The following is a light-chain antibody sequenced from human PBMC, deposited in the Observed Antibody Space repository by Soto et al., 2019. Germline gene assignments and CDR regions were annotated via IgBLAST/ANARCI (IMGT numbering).Light chain of an antibody. CDR3: SSHGGSVV. CDR1: SSDVGAYNY. J-gene: IGLJ3*02. CDR2: EVT. Sequence: QSALTQPPSASGSPGQSVAISCTGTSSDVGAYNYVSWYQQHPGKAPKLIIYEVTKRPSGVPDRFSGSKSGNTASLTVSGLPAGDEADYYCSSHGGSVVFGGGTKLTVL. V-gene: IGLV2-8*01.